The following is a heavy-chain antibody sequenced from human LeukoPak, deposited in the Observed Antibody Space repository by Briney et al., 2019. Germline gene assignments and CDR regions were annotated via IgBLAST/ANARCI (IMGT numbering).Heavy chain of an antibody. Sequence: GGSLRLSCAASGFTFSSYGMHWVRQAPGKGLEWVAVISYDGSNKYYADSVKGRFAISRDNSKNTLYLQMNSLRAEDTAVYYCAKDTDYGGNSYLGDAFDIWGQGTMVTVSS. CDR2: ISYDGSNK. J-gene: IGHJ3*02. D-gene: IGHD4-23*01. CDR3: AKDTDYGGNSYLGDAFDI. CDR1: GFTFSSYG. V-gene: IGHV3-30*18.